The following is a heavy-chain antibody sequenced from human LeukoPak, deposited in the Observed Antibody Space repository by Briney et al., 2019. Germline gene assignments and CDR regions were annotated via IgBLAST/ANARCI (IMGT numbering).Heavy chain of an antibody. CDR1: RYAFRLSS. CDR2: ISSNSGTV. Sequence: TGGSLRLSCEASRYAFRLSSLSCARQATGKGLEWISYISSNSGTVEYADSVKGRFTISRDNAKNSLFLQMDRLRPEDTGVYYCLICPNIAAVIVVTGRNWFDPWGQGTLVTVSS. D-gene: IGHD2-21*02. J-gene: IGHJ5*02. CDR3: LICPNIAAVIVVTGRNWFDP. V-gene: IGHV3-48*04.